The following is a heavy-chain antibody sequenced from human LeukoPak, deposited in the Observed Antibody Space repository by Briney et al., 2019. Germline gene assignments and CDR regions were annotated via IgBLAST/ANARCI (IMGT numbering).Heavy chain of an antibody. V-gene: IGHV3-23*01. CDR3: ARVRCGGSCYFDY. D-gene: IGHD2-15*01. J-gene: IGHJ4*02. CDR2: IGSDGKT. CDR1: GTTFSSHA. Sequence: GGSLRLSCEASGTTFSSHAMTWVRQAPGKGLEWVSSIGSDGKTHYSESVKGRFAISRDNWKRILFLQLNSLRAEDTAVCYCARVRCGGSCYFDYWGQGTLVTVSS.